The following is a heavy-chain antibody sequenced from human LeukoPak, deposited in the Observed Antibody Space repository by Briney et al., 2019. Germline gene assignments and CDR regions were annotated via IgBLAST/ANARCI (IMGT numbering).Heavy chain of an antibody. CDR1: GGSFSGYY. D-gene: IGHD3-10*01. V-gene: IGHV4-34*01. Sequence: SETLSLTWAVYGGSFSGYYWSWIRQPPGKGLEWIGEINHSGSTNYNPSLKSRVTISVDTSKNQFSLKLSSVTAADTAVYYCARRYYYGSGSYYNEGYYYYMDVWGKGTTVTISS. CDR2: INHSGST. J-gene: IGHJ6*03. CDR3: ARRYYYGSGSYYNEGYYYYMDV.